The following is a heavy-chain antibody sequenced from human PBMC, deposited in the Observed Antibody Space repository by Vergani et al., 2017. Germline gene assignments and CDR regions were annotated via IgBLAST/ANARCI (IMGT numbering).Heavy chain of an antibody. Sequence: EVRLLESGGGLVQPGGSLRLSCAASGFTFSSSAMSWVRQAPGKGLEWVSAISGSGGSTYYADSVKGRFTISRDNSKNTLYLQMNSLRAEDTAVYYCAKVPNYDFWSGYYTFDYWGQGTLVTVSS. J-gene: IGHJ4*02. V-gene: IGHV3-23*01. D-gene: IGHD3-3*01. CDR1: GFTFSSSA. CDR2: ISGSGGST. CDR3: AKVPNYDFWSGYYTFDY.